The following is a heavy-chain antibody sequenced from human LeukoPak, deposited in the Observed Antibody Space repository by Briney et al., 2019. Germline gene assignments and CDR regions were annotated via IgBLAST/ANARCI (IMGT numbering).Heavy chain of an antibody. J-gene: IGHJ4*02. Sequence: AASVKVSCKASGGTFISYAISWVRQAPGQGLEWMGGIIPIFGTANYAQKFQGRVTITADESTSTAYMELSSLRSEDTAVCYCATEFAAVAGNVYWGQGTLVTVSS. V-gene: IGHV1-69*13. D-gene: IGHD6-19*01. CDR3: ATEFAAVAGNVY. CDR2: IIPIFGTA. CDR1: GGTFISYA.